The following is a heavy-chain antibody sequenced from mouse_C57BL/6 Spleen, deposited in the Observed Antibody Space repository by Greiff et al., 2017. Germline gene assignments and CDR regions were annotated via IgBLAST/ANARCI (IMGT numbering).Heavy chain of an antibody. D-gene: IGHD3-2*02. Sequence: QVQLQQPGAELVKPGASVKMSCKASGYTFTSYWITWVKQRPGQGLEWIGDIYPGSGSTNYNEKFKSKATLAVDTSSSTAYMQLSSLTTEDAAVYYCARKGRDLRQVRLQAMDDWGQGTSVTVAS. CDR2: IYPGSGST. J-gene: IGHJ4*01. CDR1: GYTFTSYW. CDR3: ARKGRDLRQVRLQAMDD. V-gene: IGHV1-55*01.